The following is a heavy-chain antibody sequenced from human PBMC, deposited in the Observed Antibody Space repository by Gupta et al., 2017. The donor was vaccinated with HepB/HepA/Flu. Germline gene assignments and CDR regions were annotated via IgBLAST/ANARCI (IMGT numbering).Heavy chain of an antibody. D-gene: IGHD3-10*01. J-gene: IGHJ6*02. Sequence: HGVSRVPFRWLAWVAVISYDGSNKYYADSVKGRFTISRDNSKNTLYLQMNSLRAEDTAVYYCAKDRSGSGSPNYYYYYGMDVWGQGTTVTVSS. V-gene: IGHV3-30*18. CDR2: ISYDGSNK. CDR3: AKDRSGSGSPNYYYYYGMDV.